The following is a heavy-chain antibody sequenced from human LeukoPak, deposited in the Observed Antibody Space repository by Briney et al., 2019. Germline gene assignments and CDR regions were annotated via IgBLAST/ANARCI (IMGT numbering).Heavy chain of an antibody. V-gene: IGHV3-30*03. CDR3: AREMDYYDSRPIDY. Sequence: PGRSLRLSCAASGFTFSSYGMHWVRQAPGKGLEWVAVISYDVGKKYYADSVKGRFTISRDNSKNTLYLQMNSLRAEDTAVYYCAREMDYYDSRPIDYWGQGTLVTVSS. J-gene: IGHJ4*02. CDR2: ISYDVGKK. D-gene: IGHD3-22*01. CDR1: GFTFSSYG.